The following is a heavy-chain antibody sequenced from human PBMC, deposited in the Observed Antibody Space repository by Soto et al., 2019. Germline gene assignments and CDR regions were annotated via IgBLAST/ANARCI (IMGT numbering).Heavy chain of an antibody. J-gene: IGHJ5*02. Sequence: QVQLQESGPGLVKPSQTLSLTCTVSGGSISSGGYYWSWIRQHPGKGLEWIGYIYNSGSTYYNPSLKSLVTTSVDPSKNQCPLKLSSVTAADTAVYCCARSVDPCGQGTLVTVSP. CDR3: ARSVDP. V-gene: IGHV4-31*01. CDR2: IYNSGST. CDR1: GGSISSGGYY.